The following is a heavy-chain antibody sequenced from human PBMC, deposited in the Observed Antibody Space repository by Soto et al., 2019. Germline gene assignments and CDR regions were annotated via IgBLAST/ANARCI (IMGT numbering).Heavy chain of an antibody. D-gene: IGHD5-18*01. CDR1: GGTFNTYT. Sequence: GASVKVSCKASGGTFNTYTFSWVRRAPGQGLEWMGSIIPIFGTANYAPRFQGRLSITADQSATTTYMELTSLTSEDTAFYYCGRIPRYSFPTSDPLDNWGQGTLVTAPQ. CDR3: GRIPRYSFPTSDPLDN. V-gene: IGHV1-69*13. CDR2: IIPIFGTA. J-gene: IGHJ4*02.